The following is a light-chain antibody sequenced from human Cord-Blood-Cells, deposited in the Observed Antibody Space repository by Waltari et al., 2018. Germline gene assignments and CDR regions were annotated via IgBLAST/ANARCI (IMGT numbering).Light chain of an antibody. V-gene: IGLV3-25*03. J-gene: IGLJ1*01. CDR1: ALPKQD. CDR2: KDS. CDR3: QSADSRGTYYV. Sequence: SYELTQPPSVSVSPGQTARITCSGDALPKQDAYWYQQKPGQAPVLVIYKDSERPSGMPQRLSGSSSGTTVTLTISGVQAEDEADYYCQSADSRGTYYVFGTGTKVTVL.